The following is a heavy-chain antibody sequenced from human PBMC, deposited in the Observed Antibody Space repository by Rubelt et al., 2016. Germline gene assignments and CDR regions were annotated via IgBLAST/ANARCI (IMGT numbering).Heavy chain of an antibody. D-gene: IGHD2-8*02. J-gene: IGHJ3*02. CDR3: ARGRSGGPDVFDI. Sequence: GKGLVWVSRINTDGSTSYAESVKGRFTISRDNGKNTLHLQMNSLRAEDTAVYYCARGRSGGPDVFDIWGQGTMVTVSS. V-gene: IGHV3-74*01. CDR2: INTDGST.